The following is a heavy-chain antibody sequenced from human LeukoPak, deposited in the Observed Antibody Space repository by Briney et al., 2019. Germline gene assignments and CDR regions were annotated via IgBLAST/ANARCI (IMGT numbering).Heavy chain of an antibody. CDR1: GFNFNIYA. Sequence: GGSLGLSCAASGFNFNIYAMSWVRLAPGKGLQWVASMCGSAGCTFYADSMEGRFTISRDNSKDTLYLQMNDFRAEDTAIYYCVRDRPNYHESNGHYYNRDGDHWGQGTLVTVSS. V-gene: IGHV3-23*01. CDR3: VRDRPNYHESNGHYYNRDGDH. J-gene: IGHJ5*02. D-gene: IGHD3-10*01. CDR2: MCGSAGCT.